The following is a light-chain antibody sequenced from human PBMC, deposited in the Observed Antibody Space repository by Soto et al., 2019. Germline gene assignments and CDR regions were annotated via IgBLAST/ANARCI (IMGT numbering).Light chain of an antibody. J-gene: IGKJ1*01. CDR1: HTISSSY. CDR2: GIS. Sequence: EIVLTQSPGTLSLSPGERATLSCRASHTISSSYLAWYQQKLGQAPRLLMYGISRRATGIPDRFSGSGSGTDFTLTITRLEPEDFAVYYCQQYVTSSPRTFGQGTKVEIK. CDR3: QQYVTSSPRT. V-gene: IGKV3-20*01.